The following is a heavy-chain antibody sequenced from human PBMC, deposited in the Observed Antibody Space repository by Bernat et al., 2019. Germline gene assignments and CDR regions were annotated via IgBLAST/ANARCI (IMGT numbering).Heavy chain of an antibody. CDR3: ARGLGAQYYYDSSGYYYPFGY. J-gene: IGHJ4*02. CDR2: INPNSGGT. CDR1: GYTFTGYY. Sequence: QVQLVQSGAEVKKPGASVKVSCKASGYTFTGYYMHWVRQAPGQGLEWMGWINPNSGGTNYAQKFQGWVTMTRDTSISTAYMELSRLRSDDTAVYYCARGLGAQYYYDSSGYYYPFGYWGQGTLVTVSS. D-gene: IGHD3-22*01. V-gene: IGHV1-2*04.